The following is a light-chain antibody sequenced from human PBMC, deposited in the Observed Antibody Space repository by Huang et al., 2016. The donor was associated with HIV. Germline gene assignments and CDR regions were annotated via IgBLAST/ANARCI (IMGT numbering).Light chain of an antibody. J-gene: IGKJ3*01. CDR1: QIVSSH. CDR3: QQYNDFRST. V-gene: IGKV3-15*01. CDR2: AAS. Sequence: ETVMTQSPVTLSVAPGDRPSLSCRSSQIVSSHLAWYQQKPGQAPRLLIYAASTRATGVPARFSGSGAGTEFTLTISTLQSEDSAVYYCQQYNDFRSTFGPGTRVEIK.